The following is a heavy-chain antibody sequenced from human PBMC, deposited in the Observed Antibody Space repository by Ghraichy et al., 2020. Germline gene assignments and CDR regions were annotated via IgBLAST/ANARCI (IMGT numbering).Heavy chain of an antibody. Sequence: GESLNISCAASGFTFSHYVMTWGRQAPGKGLEWVATISGSGGDTWHADSVKERFTISRDNSKNTLDLQMDHLRADDTALYYCAKGACTKAICPCDSWGRGTLLTVSS. D-gene: IGHD2-8*01. J-gene: IGHJ5*01. CDR3: AKGACTKAICPCDS. CDR1: GFTFSHYV. CDR2: ISGSGGDT. V-gene: IGHV3-23*01.